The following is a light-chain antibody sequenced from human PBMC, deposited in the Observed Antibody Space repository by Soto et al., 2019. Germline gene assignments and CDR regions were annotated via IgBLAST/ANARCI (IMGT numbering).Light chain of an antibody. Sequence: DIQMTQSPSTLSASIGDRVTITCRASQRITNWLAWYQQKPGKAPKVLIYDVSTLGSGVQSRFGGSGSGTEFTLTISSMQPDDFATYYCQQYNNNFGRGTKVDIX. V-gene: IGKV1-5*01. CDR1: QRITNW. J-gene: IGKJ2*01. CDR3: QQYNNN. CDR2: DVS.